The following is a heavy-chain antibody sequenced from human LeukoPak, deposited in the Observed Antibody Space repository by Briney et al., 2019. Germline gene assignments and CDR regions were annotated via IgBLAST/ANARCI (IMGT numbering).Heavy chain of an antibody. V-gene: IGHV4-61*01. CDR1: GGSVSSGSYY. CDR2: IYYSGST. J-gene: IGHJ5*02. D-gene: IGHD3-3*01. CDR3: ARDWAAVFGSGYPSAP. Sequence: SETLSLTCTVSGGSVSSGSYYWSWIRQPPGKGLEWIGYIYYSGSTNYNPSLKSRVTISVDTSKNQFSLKLSSVTAADTAVYYCARDWAAVFGSGYPSAPWGQGPLAPVPS.